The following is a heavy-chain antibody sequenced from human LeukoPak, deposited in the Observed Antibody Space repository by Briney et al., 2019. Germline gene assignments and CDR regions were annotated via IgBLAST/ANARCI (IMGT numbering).Heavy chain of an antibody. D-gene: IGHD6-13*01. CDR2: ISWNSGSI. Sequence: GGSLRLSCAASGFTFDDYAMHWVRQAPGKGLEWVSGISWNSGSIGYADSVKGRFTISRDNAKNSLYLQMNSLRAEDTAVYYCARVGMADAFDIWGQGTMVTVSS. J-gene: IGHJ3*02. CDR3: ARVGMADAFDI. V-gene: IGHV3-9*01. CDR1: GFTFDDYA.